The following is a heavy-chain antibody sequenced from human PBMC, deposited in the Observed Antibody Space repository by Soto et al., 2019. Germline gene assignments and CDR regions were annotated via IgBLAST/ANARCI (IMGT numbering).Heavy chain of an antibody. V-gene: IGHV3-7*03. Sequence: HPVGSLRLSCASSVFTFSSYWMSCVRQAPGKGLEGVANIKQDGSEKYYVDSVKGRFTISRDNAKNSLYLQMNSLRAEDTAVYYCARDRPTPENYDFWSGYWYLVFDPWGQGTLVPVSS. CDR3: ARDRPTPENYDFWSGYWYLVFDP. D-gene: IGHD3-3*01. CDR1: VFTFSSYW. CDR2: IKQDGSEK. J-gene: IGHJ5*02.